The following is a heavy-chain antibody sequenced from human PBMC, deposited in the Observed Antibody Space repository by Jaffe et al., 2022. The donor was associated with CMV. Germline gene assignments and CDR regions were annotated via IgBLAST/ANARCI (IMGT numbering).Heavy chain of an antibody. V-gene: IGHV3-21*01. Sequence: EVQLVESGGGLVKPGGSLRLSCAASGFTFSSYSMNWVRQAPGKGLEWVSSISSSSSYIYYADSVKGRFTISRDNAKNSLYLQMNSLRAEDTAVYYCARGGRQWELLPSYAFDIWGQGTMVTVSS. CDR1: GFTFSSYS. J-gene: IGHJ3*02. CDR2: ISSSSSYI. CDR3: ARGGRQWELLPSYAFDI. D-gene: IGHD1-26*01.